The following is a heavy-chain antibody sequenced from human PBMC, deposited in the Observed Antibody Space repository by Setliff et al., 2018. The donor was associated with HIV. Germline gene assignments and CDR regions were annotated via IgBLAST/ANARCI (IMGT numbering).Heavy chain of an antibody. D-gene: IGHD6-19*01. CDR1: GGSISSSEYY. V-gene: IGHV4-39*02. CDR3: ARDGGPGSAWGDYSYYYTMDV. J-gene: IGHJ6*03. Sequence: SETLSLTCTISGGSISSSEYYWGWIRQPPGKGPEWIGNAHSSGTTHSSPALKSRVTMSVDTSASTAYMELNSLRSEDTALYYCARDGGPGSAWGDYSYYYTMDVWGKGTTVTVSS. CDR2: AHSSGTT.